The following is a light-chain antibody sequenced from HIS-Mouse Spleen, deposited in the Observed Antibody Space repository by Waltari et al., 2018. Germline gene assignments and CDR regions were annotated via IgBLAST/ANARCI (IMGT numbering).Light chain of an antibody. J-gene: IGLJ3*02. Sequence: QSALTQPRSVSGSPGQSVTISCTGTSSHVGGYHDVSWYQQHPGKAPKLMIYDVSKRPSGVPDRFSGSKSGTSASLAITGLQAEDEADYYCQSYDSSLSEWVFGGGTKLTVL. V-gene: IGLV2-11*01. CDR2: DVS. CDR1: SSHVGGYHD. CDR3: QSYDSSLSEWV.